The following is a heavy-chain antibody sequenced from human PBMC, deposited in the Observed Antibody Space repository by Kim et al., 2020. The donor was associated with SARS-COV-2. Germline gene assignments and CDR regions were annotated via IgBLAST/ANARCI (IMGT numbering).Heavy chain of an antibody. J-gene: IGHJ3*02. CDR1: GFTFSSYA. CDR3: ARDRGELLRVGAFDI. D-gene: IGHD1-26*01. CDR2: ISYDGSNK. Sequence: GGSLRLSCAASGFTFSSYAMHWVRQAPGKGLEWVAVISYDGSNKYYADSVKGRFTISRDNSKNTLYLQMNSLRAEDTAVYYCARDRGELLRVGAFDIWG. V-gene: IGHV3-30*04.